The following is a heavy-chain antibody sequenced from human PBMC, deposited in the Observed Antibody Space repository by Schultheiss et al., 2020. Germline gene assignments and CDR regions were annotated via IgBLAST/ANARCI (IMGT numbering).Heavy chain of an antibody. D-gene: IGHD6-13*01. CDR1: GGTFSSYA. V-gene: IGHV1-69*13. J-gene: IGHJ5*02. CDR2: IIPIFGTA. CDR3: ARDGIVSSSWFEGDNWFDP. Sequence: SVKVSCKASGGTFSSYAISWVRQAPGQGLEWMGGIIPIFGTANYAQKFQGRVTITADESTSTAYMELSSLRSEDTAVYYCARDGIVSSSWFEGDNWFDPWGQGTLVTVSS.